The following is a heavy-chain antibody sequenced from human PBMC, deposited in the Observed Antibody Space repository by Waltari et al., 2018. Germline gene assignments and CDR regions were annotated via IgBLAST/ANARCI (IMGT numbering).Heavy chain of an antibody. V-gene: IGHV3-21*01. CDR3: ARDLVVPAATPRYYYGMDV. CDR2: ISSSSSYI. Sequence: EVQLVESGGGLVKPGGSLRLSCAASGFTFSSYSMNWVRQAPGKGLEWVSSISSSSSYIYYADSVKGRFTISRDNAKNSLYLQMNSLRAEDTAVYYCARDLVVPAATPRYYYGMDVWGQGTTVTVSS. J-gene: IGHJ6*02. CDR1: GFTFSSYS. D-gene: IGHD2-2*01.